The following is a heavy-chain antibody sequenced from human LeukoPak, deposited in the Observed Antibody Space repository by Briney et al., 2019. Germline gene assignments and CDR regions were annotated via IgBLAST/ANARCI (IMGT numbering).Heavy chain of an antibody. D-gene: IGHD6-6*01. J-gene: IGHJ5*02. CDR2: IYPGDSDT. Sequence: GESLKISCKGSGYSFTSYWIGWVRQMPGKGLEWMGIIYPGDSDTRYSPSFQGQVTISADKSISTAYLQWSSLKASDTAMYYCARTYDSHSSSSRPYNWFDPWGQGPLVTVSS. CDR3: ARTYDSHSSSSRPYNWFDP. V-gene: IGHV5-51*01. CDR1: GYSFTSYW.